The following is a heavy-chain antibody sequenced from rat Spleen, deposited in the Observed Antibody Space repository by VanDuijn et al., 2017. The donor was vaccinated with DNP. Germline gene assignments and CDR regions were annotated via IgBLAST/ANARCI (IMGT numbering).Heavy chain of an antibody. CDR2: ISPSGGST. Sequence: EVQLVESGGGLVQPGRSLKLSCAASGFTFSNYDMAWVRQAPTKGLEWVASISPSGGSTYYRDSVKGRFTISRDNAKSTLYLQMDSLRSEDTATYYCTTEELGWNYWGQGVMVTVSS. CDR1: GFTFSNYD. V-gene: IGHV5-27*01. D-gene: IGHD4-6*01. J-gene: IGHJ2*01. CDR3: TTEELGWNY.